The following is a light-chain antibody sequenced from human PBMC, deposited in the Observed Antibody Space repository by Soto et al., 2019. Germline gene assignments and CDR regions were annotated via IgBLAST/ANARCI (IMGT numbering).Light chain of an antibody. V-gene: IGLV3-1*01. Sequence: SYELTQPPSVSVSPGQTASITCSGDKLGDKYACWYQQKPGQSPVLVIYQDSKRPSGIPERFSGSNSGNTATLTISGTQAMDEADYYCQARDITTYVFGTGTKSPS. CDR3: QARDITTYV. CDR2: QDS. CDR1: KLGDKY. J-gene: IGLJ1*01.